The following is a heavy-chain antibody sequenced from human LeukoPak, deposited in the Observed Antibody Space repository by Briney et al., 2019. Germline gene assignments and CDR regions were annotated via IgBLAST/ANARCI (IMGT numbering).Heavy chain of an antibody. J-gene: IGHJ3*02. D-gene: IGHD3-16*02. CDR2: IYYSGST. CDR3: ARDGYADYVWGSYRPHDAFDI. Sequence: GSLRLSCAASGFTFSSYEMNWVRQAPGKGLEWIGSIYYSGSTYYNPSLKSRVTISVDTSKNQFSLKLSSVTAADTAVYYCARDGYADYVWGSYRPHDAFDIWGQGTMVTVSS. V-gene: IGHV4-39*07. CDR1: GFTFSSYE.